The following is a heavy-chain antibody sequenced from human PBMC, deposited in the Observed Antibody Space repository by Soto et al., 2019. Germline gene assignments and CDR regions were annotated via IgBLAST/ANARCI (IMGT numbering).Heavy chain of an antibody. Sequence: GGSLRLSCAASGFTFSSYDMNWVRHAPGKGLEWVSAIGTAGDTYYSDSVKGRFTISRENAKNSLYLQMNSLRAEDTAVYYCARTRFLDVWGQGTTVTVSS. CDR2: IGTAGDT. CDR3: ARTRFLDV. V-gene: IGHV3-13*01. CDR1: GFTFSSYD. J-gene: IGHJ6*02.